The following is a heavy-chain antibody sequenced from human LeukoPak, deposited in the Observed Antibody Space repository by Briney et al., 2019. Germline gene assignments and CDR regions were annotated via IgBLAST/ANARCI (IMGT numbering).Heavy chain of an antibody. CDR3: ARDGAGYSYGSEDFDY. CDR2: IIPILGIA. J-gene: IGHJ4*02. CDR1: GGTFSSYA. V-gene: IGHV1-69*04. D-gene: IGHD5-18*01. Sequence: SVKVSCKASGGTFSSYAISWVRQAPGQGLEWMGRIIPILGIANYAQKFQGRVTITADKSTSTAYMELSSLRSEDTAVYYCARDGAGYSYGSEDFDYWGQGTLVTVSS.